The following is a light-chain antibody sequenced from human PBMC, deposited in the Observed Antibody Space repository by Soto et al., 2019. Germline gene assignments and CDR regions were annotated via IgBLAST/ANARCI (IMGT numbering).Light chain of an antibody. CDR2: DVT. CDR1: SSDLGAYKY. CDR3: SSYTSSNTLV. Sequence: QSALTQPASVSGSPGQSITISCTGTSSDLGAYKYVSWYQQHPGKAPKLMIYDVTNRPSGVSNRFSGSKSGNTSSLTISVLQGEDDADYFCSSYTSSNTLVFGAGTKVTVL. J-gene: IGLJ2*01. V-gene: IGLV2-14*01.